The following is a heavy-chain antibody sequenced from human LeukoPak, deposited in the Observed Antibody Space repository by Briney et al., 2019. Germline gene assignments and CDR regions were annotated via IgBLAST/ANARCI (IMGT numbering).Heavy chain of an antibody. D-gene: IGHD6-6*01. Sequence: GGSLRLSCATFGFAFNTYGMHWVRQAPGKGLEWVSSISRGSGHIYYADSVKGRFTISRDNARNSLYLQMNSLRAEDTAIYYCARVDAALDYWGQGTLVTVSS. CDR3: ARVDAALDY. V-gene: IGHV3-21*01. CDR1: GFAFNTYG. CDR2: ISRGSGHI. J-gene: IGHJ4*02.